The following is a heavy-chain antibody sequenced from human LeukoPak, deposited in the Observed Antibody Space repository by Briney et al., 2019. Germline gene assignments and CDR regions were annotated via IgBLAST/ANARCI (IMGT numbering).Heavy chain of an antibody. J-gene: IGHJ4*02. CDR2: IYTSGST. V-gene: IGHV4-61*02. Sequence: PSQTLSLTCTVSGGSISSGSYYWSWIRQPAGKGLEWIGRIYTSGSTNYNPSLKSRVTISVDTSKNQFSLKLSSVTAADTAVYYCARETGYSYGWDFDYWGQGTLVTVSS. D-gene: IGHD5-18*01. CDR3: ARETGYSYGWDFDY. CDR1: GGSISSGSYY.